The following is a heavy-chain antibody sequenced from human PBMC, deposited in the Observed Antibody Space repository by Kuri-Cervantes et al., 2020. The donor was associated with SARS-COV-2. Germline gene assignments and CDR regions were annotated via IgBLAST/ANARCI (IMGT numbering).Heavy chain of an antibody. CDR1: GFTFSSYE. CDR3: ARFGIGSTSWYFDY. V-gene: IGHV3-48*03. J-gene: IGHJ4*02. D-gene: IGHD6-19*01. Sequence: GESLKISCAASGFTFSSYEMNWVRQAPGKGLEWVSYISSGGSTIYYADSVKGRFTISRDNAKNTLYLQMSSLRAEDTAVYYCARFGIGSTSWYFDYWGQGTLVTVSS. CDR2: ISSGGSTI.